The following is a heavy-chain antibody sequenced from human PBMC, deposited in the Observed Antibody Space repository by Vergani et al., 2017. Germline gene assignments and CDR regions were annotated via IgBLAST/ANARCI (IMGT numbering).Heavy chain of an antibody. V-gene: IGHV3-30*03. CDR2: ISNDGRHT. CDR1: GITFWKFG. J-gene: IGHJ6*04. CDR3: RGEMDV. Sequence: VDLVESGGGLAQPGGSLRLSCEASGITFWKFGMHWVRQAPGKGLEWVALISNDGRHTYYADSVRGRFSISRDNSKNTLYLQMNSLRTEDTANYYCRGEMDVWGKGTTVTVSS.